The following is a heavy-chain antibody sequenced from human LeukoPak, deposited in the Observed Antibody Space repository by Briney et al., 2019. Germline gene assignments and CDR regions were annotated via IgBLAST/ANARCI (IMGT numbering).Heavy chain of an antibody. Sequence: SETLSLTCTVSGGSISSSSYSWGWIRQPPGKGLEWIGSFYYSGSTHYNPSLKSRVTISVDTSKNQFSLKLTSVTAADTAVYYCANAASYSVDYWGQGTLVTVSS. CDR1: GGSISSSSYS. D-gene: IGHD1-26*01. CDR3: ANAASYSVDY. CDR2: FYYSGST. V-gene: IGHV4-39*01. J-gene: IGHJ4*02.